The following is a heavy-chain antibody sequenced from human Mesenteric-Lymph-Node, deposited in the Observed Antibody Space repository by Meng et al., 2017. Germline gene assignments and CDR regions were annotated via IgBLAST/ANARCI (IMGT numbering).Heavy chain of an antibody. CDR3: ARDLPSSSWYPSAFDY. CDR1: GFTFSSYE. V-gene: IGHV3-48*03. Sequence: GGFLRLSCAASGFTFSSYEMNWVRQAPGKGLEGVSYISSRGSTRYYADPVKGRFTISRDNAKSSRYLQMNSLRAEDTAVYYCARDLPSSSWYPSAFDYWGQGTLVTVSS. CDR2: ISSRGSTR. D-gene: IGHD6-13*01. J-gene: IGHJ4*02.